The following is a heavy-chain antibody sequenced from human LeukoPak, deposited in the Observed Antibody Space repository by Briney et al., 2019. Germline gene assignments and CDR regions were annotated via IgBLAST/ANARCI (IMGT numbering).Heavy chain of an antibody. D-gene: IGHD3-3*01. CDR1: GFTFSSYA. Sequence: GGSLRLSCAASGFTFSSYAMSWVRQAPGKGLEWVAVISYDGSNKYYADSVKGRFTISRDNSKNTLYLQMNSLRAEDTAVYYCAKDPSYDFWSGYYTGDYWGQGTLVTVSS. CDR3: AKDPSYDFWSGYYTGDY. V-gene: IGHV3-30*18. J-gene: IGHJ4*02. CDR2: ISYDGSNK.